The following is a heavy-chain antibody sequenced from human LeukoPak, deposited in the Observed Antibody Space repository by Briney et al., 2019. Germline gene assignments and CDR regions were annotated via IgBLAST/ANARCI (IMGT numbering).Heavy chain of an antibody. Sequence: GGSLRLSCAASGFTFDRFTIHWVRQTPGKGLEWVSLINRRGHTFYADSVKGRFTISRDNAKNSLYLQMNSLRADDTAVYYCARERTTIVSGTTIGAYWGQGTLVTVSS. CDR3: ARERTTIVSGTTIGAY. D-gene: IGHD2/OR15-2a*01. CDR2: INRRGHT. V-gene: IGHV3-43*01. CDR1: GFTFDRFT. J-gene: IGHJ4*02.